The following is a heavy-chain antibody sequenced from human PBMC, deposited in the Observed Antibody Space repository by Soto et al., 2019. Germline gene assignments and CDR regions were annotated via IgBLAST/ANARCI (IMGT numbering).Heavy chain of an antibody. CDR2: ISWNSGSI. J-gene: IGHJ4*02. D-gene: IGHD6-6*01. V-gene: IGHV3-9*01. Sequence: HLGGSLRLSCAASGFTFDDYAMHWVRQAPGKGLEWVSGISWNSGSIGYADSVKGRFTISRDNAKNSLYLQMNSLRAEDTALYYCAKDKRGYSSSGIDYWGQGTLVTVSS. CDR3: AKDKRGYSSSGIDY. CDR1: GFTFDDYA.